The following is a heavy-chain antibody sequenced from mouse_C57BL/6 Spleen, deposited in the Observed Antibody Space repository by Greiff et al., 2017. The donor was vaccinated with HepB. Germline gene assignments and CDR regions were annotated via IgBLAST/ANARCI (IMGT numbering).Heavy chain of an antibody. V-gene: IGHV3-1*01. CDR1: GYSITSGYD. J-gene: IGHJ3*01. Sequence: EVMLVESGPGMVKPSQSLSLTCTVTGYSITSGYDWHWIRHFPGNKLEWMGYISYSGSTNYNPSLKSRISITHDTSKNHFFLKLNSVTTEDTATYYCARGGTGPFAYWGQGTLVTVSA. CDR2: ISYSGST. CDR3: ARGGTGPFAY. D-gene: IGHD4-1*01.